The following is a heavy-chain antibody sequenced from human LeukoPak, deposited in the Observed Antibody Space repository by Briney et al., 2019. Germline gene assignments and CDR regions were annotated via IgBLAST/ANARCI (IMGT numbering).Heavy chain of an antibody. CDR3: ASNLAANYHFYYGIDV. CDR1: GFTFSDYY. D-gene: IGHD1-26*01. J-gene: IGHJ6*02. Sequence: GGSLRLSCAASGFTFSDYYMSWIRQAPGKGLEWVSFINSGGSSIYYVDSVKGRFTISRDNAKNSLYLQMSSLRAEDTAVYYCASNLAANYHFYYGIDVWGQGTTVTVSS. CDR2: INSGGSSI. V-gene: IGHV3-11*01.